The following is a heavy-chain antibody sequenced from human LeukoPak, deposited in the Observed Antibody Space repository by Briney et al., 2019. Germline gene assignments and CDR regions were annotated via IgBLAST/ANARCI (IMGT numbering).Heavy chain of an antibody. J-gene: IGHJ6*03. Sequence: GGSLRLSCEASGFTFSSYGMSWVRQAPGKGLEWVSSISRSGGSTHYADSVKGRFTISRDNSKNMLSLQMNSLRAEDTAVYYCAKDSKIVGPTFRSYHYMDVWGKGTTVTVSS. CDR3: AKDSKIVGPTFRSYHYMDV. CDR1: GFTFSSYG. V-gene: IGHV3-23*01. D-gene: IGHD1-26*01. CDR2: ISRSGGST.